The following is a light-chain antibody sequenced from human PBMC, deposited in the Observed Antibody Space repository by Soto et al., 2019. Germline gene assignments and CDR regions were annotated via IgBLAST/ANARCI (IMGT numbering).Light chain of an antibody. J-gene: IGKJ1*01. V-gene: IGKV1-9*01. CDR1: QGISSY. CDR3: QQLNSYPLT. CDR2: AAS. Sequence: DIQLTHSPSFLSASVGDRVTITCRASQGISSYLAWYQQKPGKAPKLLIYAASTLQSGVPSRFSGSGSGTEFTLTISSLQPEDFATYYCQQLNSYPLTFGQGTKVDIK.